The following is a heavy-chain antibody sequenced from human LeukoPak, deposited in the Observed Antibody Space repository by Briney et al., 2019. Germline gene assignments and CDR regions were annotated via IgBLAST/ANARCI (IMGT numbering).Heavy chain of an antibody. CDR1: GYTFTGYY. V-gene: IGHV1-2*04. CDR3: AREGDSAAIAVAGIDY. J-gene: IGHJ4*02. D-gene: IGHD6-19*01. Sequence: ASVKVSCKASGYTFTGYYMHWVRQAPGQGLEWMGWINPNSGGTNYAQKFQGWVTMTRDTSISTAYMELSRLRSDDTAVYYCAREGDSAAIAVAGIDYWGQGTLVTVSS. CDR2: INPNSGGT.